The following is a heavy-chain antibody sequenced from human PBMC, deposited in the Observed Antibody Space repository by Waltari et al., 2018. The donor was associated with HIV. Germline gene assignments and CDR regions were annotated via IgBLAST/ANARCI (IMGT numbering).Heavy chain of an antibody. CDR1: GFTFNNYG. D-gene: IGHD4-4*01. Sequence: QVQLVESGGGVVQPGGSLRLSCAASGFTFNNYGIHWVRQAPGKGEEWVAVIWYDGSKTYYEGYGKGRFTISRDTSKNTVYLQMSSLRAEDTALYYCARDQEFMTTVTPLAYGGQGTPVTVSS. CDR2: IWYDGSKT. V-gene: IGHV3-33*01. CDR3: ARDQEFMTTVTPLAY. J-gene: IGHJ1*01.